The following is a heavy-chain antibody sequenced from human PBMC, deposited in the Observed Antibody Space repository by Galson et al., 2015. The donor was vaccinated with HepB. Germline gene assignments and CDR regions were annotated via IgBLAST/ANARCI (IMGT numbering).Heavy chain of an antibody. J-gene: IGHJ5*02. D-gene: IGHD6-13*01. Sequence: SVKVSCKASGYTFASYYMHWVRQAPGQGFEWMGIINPSGGSTSYAQKFQGRVTMTRDTSTSTVYMELSSLRSEDTAVYYCARVGSYSSSWKLGFDPWGQGTLVTVSS. V-gene: IGHV1-46*03. CDR2: INPSGGST. CDR3: ARVGSYSSSWKLGFDP. CDR1: GYTFASYY.